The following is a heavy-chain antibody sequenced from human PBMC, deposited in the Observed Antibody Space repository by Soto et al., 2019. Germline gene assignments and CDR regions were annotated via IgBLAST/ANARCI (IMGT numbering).Heavy chain of an antibody. J-gene: IGHJ6*02. CDR2: ISYDGSNQ. CDR3: ARARSGTYYYYGMDL. CDR1: GFSFSRHG. Sequence: GCLRLSCAASGFSFSRHGMHGVGQAPGKGLEWVAVISYDGSNQDYADSVKGRFSISRDNSKNTVYLQMNSLRVEDSAVYYCARARSGTYYYYGMDLWGQGTTVTVSS. D-gene: IGHD6-25*01. V-gene: IGHV3-30-3*01.